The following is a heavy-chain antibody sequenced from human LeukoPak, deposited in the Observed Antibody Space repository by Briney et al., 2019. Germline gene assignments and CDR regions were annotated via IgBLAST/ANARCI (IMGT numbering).Heavy chain of an antibody. CDR2: IYYSGST. V-gene: IGHV4-59*12. J-gene: IGHJ4*02. D-gene: IGHD6-13*01. CDR1: GGSISSYY. Sequence: SETLSLTCTVSGGSISSYYWSWIRQPPGKGLEWIGYIYYSGSTNYNPSLKSRVTISVDTSKNQFSLKLSSVTAADTAVYYCARGGVAAAGTPTFDYWGQGTLVTVSS. CDR3: ARGGVAAAGTPTFDY.